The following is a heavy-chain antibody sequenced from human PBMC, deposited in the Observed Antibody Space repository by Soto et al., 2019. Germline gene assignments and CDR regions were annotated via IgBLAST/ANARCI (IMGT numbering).Heavy chain of an antibody. V-gene: IGHV2-5*02. CDR1: GFSLRANGEG. CDR2: IYWDDDR. D-gene: IGHD1-20*01. CDR3: AHRDRDNRCDY. J-gene: IGHJ4*02. Sequence: QITLKESGPTLEKPTQTLTLTCTFSGFSLRANGEGVGWIRQPPGKALDWLALIYWDDDRRYNPSLKSRLSITKDTSRNQVVLTMTNMDPADKATYYCAHRDRDNRCDYWGQGTLVTVSS.